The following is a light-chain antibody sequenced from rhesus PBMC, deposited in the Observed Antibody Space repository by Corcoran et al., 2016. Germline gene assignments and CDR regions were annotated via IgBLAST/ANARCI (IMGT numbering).Light chain of an antibody. V-gene: IGKV1-69*01. J-gene: IGKJ2*01. CDR3: QQHDNSPYS. CDR2: RAS. CDR1: QGISNW. Sequence: DIQMTPSPSSLSASVGDRVTITCRASQGISNWLAWYHQKQRKAPKLLSYRASNLETGVPSRFSGSGAGTDFTLNISSLQPEDIATYYCQQHDNSPYSFGQGTKVESK.